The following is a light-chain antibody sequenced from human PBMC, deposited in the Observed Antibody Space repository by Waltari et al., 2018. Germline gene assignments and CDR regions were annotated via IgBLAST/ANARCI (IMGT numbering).Light chain of an antibody. CDR3: QQANSFPIT. J-gene: IGKJ5*01. V-gene: IGKV1-12*01. CDR2: AAS. Sequence: IQITQSPSSVSASVGDRLTITCRASQYINSWLSCYQQKPWKAPKLLIYAASSLQSGVPSRFSGSRSGTNFTLTISSLQPEDFATYYCQQANSFPITFGQGTRLEIK. CDR1: QYINSW.